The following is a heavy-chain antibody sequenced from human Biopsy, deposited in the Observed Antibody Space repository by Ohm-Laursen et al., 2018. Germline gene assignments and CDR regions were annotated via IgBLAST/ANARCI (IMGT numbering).Heavy chain of an antibody. CDR3: VREPKTGTAEAWYFDL. Sequence: GTLSLTCSVSGDSISDSFHFWSWIRQPPGKGLEWIANVYDSGSTNYNPSLKSRVTISLDTSKNQFSLKLNSVTAADTAVYYCVREPKTGTAEAWYFDLWGRGSPVTVPS. J-gene: IGHJ2*01. D-gene: IGHD3-9*01. CDR2: VYDSGST. CDR1: GDSISDSFHF. V-gene: IGHV4-61*01.